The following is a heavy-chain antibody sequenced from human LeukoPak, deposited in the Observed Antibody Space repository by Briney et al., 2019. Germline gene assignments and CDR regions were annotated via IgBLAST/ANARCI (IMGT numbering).Heavy chain of an antibody. D-gene: IGHD3-22*01. V-gene: IGHV4-34*01. CDR3: ARPWYYYDSSGYWRN. CDR2: IYYSGST. CDR1: GGSFSGYY. Sequence: SETLSLTCAVYGGSFSGYYWSWIRQPPGKGLEWIGSIYYSGSTYYNPSLKSRVTISVDTSKNQFSLKLSSVTAADTAVYYCARPWYYYDSSGYWRNWGQGTLVTVSS. J-gene: IGHJ4*02.